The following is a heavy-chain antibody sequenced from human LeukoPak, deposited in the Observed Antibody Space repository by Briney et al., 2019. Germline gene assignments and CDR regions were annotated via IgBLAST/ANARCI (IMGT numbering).Heavy chain of an antibody. CDR2: ISKSGGST. CDR3: ARGYCSGRSCYMWYSDY. CDR1: GFTFNNYA. D-gene: IGHD2-15*01. V-gene: IGHV3-23*01. Sequence: GGSLRLSCAASGFTFNNYAMSWVRQAPGKGLEWVSGISKSGGSTYYADSVKGRFTISRDNSKNTVYLQMNSLRAEDTAVHYCARGYCSGRSCYMWYSDYWGQGTLVTVSS. J-gene: IGHJ4*02.